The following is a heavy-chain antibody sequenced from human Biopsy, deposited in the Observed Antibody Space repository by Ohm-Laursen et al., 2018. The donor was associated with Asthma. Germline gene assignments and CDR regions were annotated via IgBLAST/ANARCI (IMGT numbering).Heavy chain of an antibody. CDR1: GFAVSRDY. D-gene: IGHD6-13*01. V-gene: IGHV3-53*01. J-gene: IGHJ4*02. Sequence: SLRFSCAASGFAVSRDYMFWVRQAPGKGLEWVSVIYSGGTSHTADSVKGRFTISRDNSKNTVYLQMNSLTGEDTAVYYCAKDKGGPRIGVAGTFDHWGQGTLVTVSS. CDR2: IYSGGTS. CDR3: AKDKGGPRIGVAGTFDH.